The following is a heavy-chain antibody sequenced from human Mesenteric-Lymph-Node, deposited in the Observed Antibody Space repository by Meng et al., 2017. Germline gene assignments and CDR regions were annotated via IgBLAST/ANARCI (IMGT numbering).Heavy chain of an antibody. D-gene: IGHD5-18*01. V-gene: IGHV3-21*01. CDR3: ARDTPGLLFDY. CDR2: ISSSSNYI. CDR1: GFTFSSYT. Sequence: EWRLVESGGGLFKPVGSRGLSGAASGFTFSSYTMIWVRRAPGKGLEWVSSISSSSNYIYSADSVKGRFTISRDNAKNSLYLQMNSLRAEDTAVYYCARDTPGLLFDYWGQGTLVTVSS. J-gene: IGHJ4*02.